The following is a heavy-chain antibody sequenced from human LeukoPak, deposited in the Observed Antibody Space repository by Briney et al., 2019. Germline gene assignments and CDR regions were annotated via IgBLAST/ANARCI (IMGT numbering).Heavy chain of an antibody. D-gene: IGHD2-15*01. CDR3: ARDNEYCTGGTCRLDY. J-gene: IGHJ4*02. V-gene: IGHV3-74*01. Sequence: GGYLRLSCASSGFTFSFYWMHWVRQAPGKGLVWVSRINNDGRSTSYAGSVKGRLTMSRANAKNTLYLQMNSLRAEDTAVYYCARDNEYCTGGTCRLDYWGQGALVTVSS. CDR2: INNDGRST. CDR1: GFTFSFYW.